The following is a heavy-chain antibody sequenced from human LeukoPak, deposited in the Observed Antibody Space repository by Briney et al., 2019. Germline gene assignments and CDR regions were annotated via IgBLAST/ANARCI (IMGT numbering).Heavy chain of an antibody. V-gene: IGHV1-46*01. Sequence: ASVKIFCKASGYRFTSYYVNWVRQAPGQGLEWMGIINPNGGGTTYTGKFQGRVTMTRDTSTSTVYMELSSLRPVDTAVYYCARDPISSNWPRGHFFDPWGQGTLVTVSS. D-gene: IGHD3-3*02. CDR1: GYRFTSYY. J-gene: IGHJ5*02. CDR2: INPNGGGT. CDR3: ARDPISSNWPRGHFFDP.